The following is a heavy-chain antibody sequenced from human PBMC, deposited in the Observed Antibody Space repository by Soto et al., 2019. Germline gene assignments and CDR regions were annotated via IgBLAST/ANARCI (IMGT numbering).Heavy chain of an antibody. CDR1: GLTFSSYA. CDR3: AKAKAGGYYFDY. J-gene: IGHJ4*02. CDR2: ISGSGGST. Sequence: PGGSLRLSCAASGLTFSSYAMSWVRQAPGKGLEWVSAISGSGGSTYYADYVKGRFTISRDNSKNTLYLQMNSLRAEDTAVYYCAKAKAGGYYFDYWGQGTLVTVS. V-gene: IGHV3-23*01. D-gene: IGHD3-10*01.